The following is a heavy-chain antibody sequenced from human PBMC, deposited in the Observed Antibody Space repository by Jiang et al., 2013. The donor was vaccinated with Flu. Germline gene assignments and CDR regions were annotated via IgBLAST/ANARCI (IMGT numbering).Heavy chain of an antibody. CDR3: ARIASSWYKGIDY. J-gene: IGHJ4*02. CDR2: IYYSGST. CDR1: GGSISSSSYY. V-gene: IGHV4-39*01. Sequence: GSGLVKPSETLSLTCTVSGGSISSSSYYWGWIRQPPGKGLEWIGSIYYSGSTYYNPSLKSRVTVSVDTSKNQFSLKLSSVTAADTGVYYCARIASSWYKGIDYWGQGILVTISS. D-gene: IGHD6-13*01.